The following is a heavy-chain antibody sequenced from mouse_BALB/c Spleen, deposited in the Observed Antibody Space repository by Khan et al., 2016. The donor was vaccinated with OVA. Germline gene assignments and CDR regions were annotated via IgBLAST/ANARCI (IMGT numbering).Heavy chain of an antibody. J-gene: IGHJ2*01. CDR3: ARRMITTGFDY. V-gene: IGHV14-3*02. CDR2: IDPANGNP. D-gene: IGHD2-4*01. CDR1: GFNIKDTY. Sequence: LPLKQSGAELVKPGASVKLSCKASGFNIKDTYMHWVKQRPEQGLEWIGRIDPANGNPKYDPKFQGKATITADTSSNTAYMQLSSLTSEDTAVYYCARRMITTGFDYWGQGTTLTVSS.